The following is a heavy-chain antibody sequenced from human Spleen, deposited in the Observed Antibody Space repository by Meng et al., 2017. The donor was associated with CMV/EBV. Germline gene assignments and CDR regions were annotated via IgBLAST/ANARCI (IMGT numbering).Heavy chain of an antibody. CDR1: GFTFSSQR. CDR2: IDGSSSTI. Sequence: GESLKISCAASGFTFSSQRMNWVRQAPGKGLEWISYIDGSSSTIYYADSVKGRFTISRDNAKNSLYLQMNSLRAEDTALYYCARHDCSGGSCYSHSAFDIWGQGTMVTVSS. V-gene: IGHV3-48*04. D-gene: IGHD2-15*01. J-gene: IGHJ3*02. CDR3: ARHDCSGGSCYSHSAFDI.